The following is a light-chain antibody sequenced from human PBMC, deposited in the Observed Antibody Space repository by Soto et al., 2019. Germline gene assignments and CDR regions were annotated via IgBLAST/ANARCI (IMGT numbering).Light chain of an antibody. CDR2: EVS. CDR3: SSFASSSTLVV. V-gene: IGLV2-14*01. CDR1: SRDVGGYNY. J-gene: IGLJ1*01. Sequence: QSALTQPASVSGSPGQSITISCTGTSRDVGGYNYVAWYQQHPDRAPKVMIYEVSNRPSGVSNLFSGSKSGNTASLTISGLQAEDGADYYCSSFASSSTLVVFGPGTKVTVL.